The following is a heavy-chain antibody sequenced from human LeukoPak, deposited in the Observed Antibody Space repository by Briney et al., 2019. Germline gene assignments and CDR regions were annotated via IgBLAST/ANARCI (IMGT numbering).Heavy chain of an antibody. J-gene: IGHJ4*02. CDR3: AREVLVVDFGVVIDY. D-gene: IGHD3-3*01. Sequence: GASVKVSCKASGYTFTGYYMHWVRQAPGQGVEWVGWINPNIGGAHDVQTLQGGVTMTRDTSISTAYVGQSRLRSYDTAVYYSAREVLVVDFGVVIDYWGQGTLVTVSS. CDR2: INPNIGGA. V-gene: IGHV1-2*02. CDR1: GYTFTGYY.